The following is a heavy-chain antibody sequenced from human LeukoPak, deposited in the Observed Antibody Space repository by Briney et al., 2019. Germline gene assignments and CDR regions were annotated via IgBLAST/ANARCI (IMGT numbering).Heavy chain of an antibody. D-gene: IGHD6-19*01. J-gene: IGHJ4*02. Sequence: GASVKVSCKASGYTFTSYAMHWVRQAPGQRLEWMGWINAGNGNTKYSQKFQGRVTITRDTSASTAYMELSSLRSEDTAVYYCARDGRDSSGWYSGFDYWGQGTLVTVSS. CDR2: INAGNGNT. CDR1: GYTFTSYA. V-gene: IGHV1-3*01. CDR3: ARDGRDSSGWYSGFDY.